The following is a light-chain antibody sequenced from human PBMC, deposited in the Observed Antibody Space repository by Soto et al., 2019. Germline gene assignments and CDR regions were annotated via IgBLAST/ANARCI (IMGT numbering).Light chain of an antibody. CDR3: QHYSVWPPT. V-gene: IGKV1-5*01. J-gene: IGKJ1*01. CDR2: DAS. Sequence: DLQMTQSPSTLSASVGARVTITCRASQSISSWLAWYQQKQGKAPKLLIYDASSLESGVPSRFSGSGSGTELTITISSLQSEDGEVYDCQHYSVWPPTFGRGTKVDIK. CDR1: QSISSW.